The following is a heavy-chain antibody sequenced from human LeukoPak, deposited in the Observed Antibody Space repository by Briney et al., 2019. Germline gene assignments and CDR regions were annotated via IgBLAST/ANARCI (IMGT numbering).Heavy chain of an antibody. Sequence: PGGSLRLSCAASGFTFSSYWMSWVRQAPGKGLEWVANIKQDGSEKYYVDSVKGRFTISRDNAKNSLYLQMNSLRAEDTAVYYCAREAGRGYSYGYGANDAFDIWGQGTMVTVSS. CDR1: GFTFSSYW. CDR2: IKQDGSEK. CDR3: AREAGRGYSYGYGANDAFDI. V-gene: IGHV3-7*01. D-gene: IGHD5-18*01. J-gene: IGHJ3*02.